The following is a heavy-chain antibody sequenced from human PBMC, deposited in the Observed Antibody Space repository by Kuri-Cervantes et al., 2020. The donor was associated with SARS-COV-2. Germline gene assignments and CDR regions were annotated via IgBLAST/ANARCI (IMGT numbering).Heavy chain of an antibody. CDR1: GFTFSDYY. D-gene: IGHD3-10*01. V-gene: IGHV3-11*01. J-gene: IGHJ6*02. Sequence: GESLKISCAASGFTFSDYYMSWIRQAPGKGLEWVSYISSSGSTIYYADSVKGRFTISRDNAKSSLYLQMNSLRAEDTAVYYCARTGLPGGYYYYGMDVWGQGTTVTVSS. CDR3: ARTGLPGGYYYYGMDV. CDR2: ISSSGSTI.